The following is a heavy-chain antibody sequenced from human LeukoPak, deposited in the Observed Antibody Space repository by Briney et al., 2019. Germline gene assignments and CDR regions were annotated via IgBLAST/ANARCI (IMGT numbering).Heavy chain of an antibody. Sequence: NPSETLSLTCTVSGGSISSSGSYWGWIRQPPGKGLEWIGNIYHSGSTDYNPSLKSRLTISVDTSKNQFSLKLNSVTAADTAIYYCARVTLVRGVSNCFDPWGQGTLVTVSS. CDR2: IYHSGST. CDR3: ARVTLVRGVSNCFDP. J-gene: IGHJ5*02. V-gene: IGHV4-39*07. CDR1: GGSISSSGSY. D-gene: IGHD3-10*01.